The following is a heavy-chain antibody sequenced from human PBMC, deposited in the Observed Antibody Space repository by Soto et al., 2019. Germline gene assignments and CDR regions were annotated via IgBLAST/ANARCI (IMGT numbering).Heavy chain of an antibody. CDR3: AKVLGSYLYYFDY. V-gene: IGHV3-30*18. D-gene: IGHD1-26*01. CDR1: GFTFSSYG. CDR2: ISYDGSNK. Sequence: GESLKISCAASGFTFSSYGMHWVRQAPGKGLEWVAVISYDGSNKYYADSVKGRFTISRDNSKNTLYLQMNSLRAEDTAVYYCAKVLGSYLYYFDYWGQGTLVTVSS. J-gene: IGHJ4*02.